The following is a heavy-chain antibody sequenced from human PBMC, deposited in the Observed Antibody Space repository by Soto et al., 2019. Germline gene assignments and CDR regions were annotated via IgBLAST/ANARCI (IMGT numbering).Heavy chain of an antibody. V-gene: IGHV1-69*01. J-gene: IGHJ4*02. CDR2: IIPIFGTP. CDR1: GGSFSDYA. D-gene: IGHD2-15*01. CDR3: ARDRAPRGWSYLDL. Sequence: QVQLVQSGAEVKKPGSSVKISCKALGGSFSDYAISWVRQAPGQGLEWVGGIIPIFGTPNYCQKFQDKVTFTAHESTNTAYMELSRLTSKDMAVYYCARDRAPRGWSYLDLWCQGTQVTVSS.